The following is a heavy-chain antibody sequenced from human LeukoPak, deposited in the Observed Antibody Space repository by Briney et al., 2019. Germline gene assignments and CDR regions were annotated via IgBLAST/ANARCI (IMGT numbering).Heavy chain of an antibody. Sequence: ASVKVSCKASGYTFTGYYMHWVRQAPGQGLEWMGWINPNSGGTNYAQKFQGRVTMTRDTSISTAYMELSRLRSDDTAVYYRAREAAAGRDPPDYWGQGTLVTVSS. CDR1: GYTFTGYY. D-gene: IGHD6-13*01. CDR2: INPNSGGT. J-gene: IGHJ4*02. V-gene: IGHV1-2*02. CDR3: AREAAAGRDPPDY.